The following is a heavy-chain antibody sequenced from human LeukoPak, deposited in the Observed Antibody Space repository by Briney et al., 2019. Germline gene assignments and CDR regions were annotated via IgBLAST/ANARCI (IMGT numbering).Heavy chain of an antibody. V-gene: IGHV1-18*01. J-gene: IGHJ3*02. CDR3: ARDLGYYDSRGAFDI. CDR1: GYTFTSYG. Sequence: ASVKVSCKASGYTFTSYGISWVRQAPGQGLEWMGWISAYNGNTNYAQKLQGRVTMTTDTSTSTAYMELRSLRSDDTAVYYCARDLGYYDSRGAFDIWGQGTMVTVSS. CDR2: ISAYNGNT. D-gene: IGHD3-22*01.